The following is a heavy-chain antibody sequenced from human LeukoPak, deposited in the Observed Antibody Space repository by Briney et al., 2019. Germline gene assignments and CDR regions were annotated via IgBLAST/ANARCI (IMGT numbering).Heavy chain of an antibody. J-gene: IGHJ5*02. CDR2: SSAYNGHT. V-gene: IGHV1-18*01. Sequence: GASVKVSCKASGYIFSSYAISWVRQAPGQGLEWMGWSSAYNGHTKYAQKFQGRVTMTRNTSISTAYMELSSLRSEDTAVYYCARAPVLLWFGGKGPHNWFDPWGQGTLVTVSS. D-gene: IGHD3-10*01. CDR3: ARAPVLLWFGGKGPHNWFDP. CDR1: GYIFSSYA.